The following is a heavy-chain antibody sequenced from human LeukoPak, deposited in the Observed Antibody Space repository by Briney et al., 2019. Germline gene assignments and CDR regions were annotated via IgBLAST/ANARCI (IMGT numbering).Heavy chain of an antibody. Sequence: GRSLRLSCAASGFTFDDYAMHWVRQAPGKGLEWVSGISWNSGSIGYVDSVKGRFTISRDSAKSSLYLQMNSLRAEDMAVYYCAKGRSYCYTAHLFDYWGQGTLVTVSS. J-gene: IGHJ4*02. CDR2: ISWNSGSI. CDR3: AKGRSYCYTAHLFDY. CDR1: GFTFDDYA. D-gene: IGHD5-18*01. V-gene: IGHV3-9*03.